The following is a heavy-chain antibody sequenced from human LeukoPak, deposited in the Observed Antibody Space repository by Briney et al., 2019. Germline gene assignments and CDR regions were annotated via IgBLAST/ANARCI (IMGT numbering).Heavy chain of an antibody. V-gene: IGHV3-53*01. J-gene: IGHJ5*02. CDR2: IYSSGVT. D-gene: IGHD3-10*01. Sequence: GGSLRLSCEASGFTVSSNYMNWVRQAPGKGLEWVSIIYSSGVTYYADSVKGRFTISRDNSKNTLYLQMNSVKAEDTPVYYCARLEVRGVIGPWGQGTLVTVSS. CDR3: ARLEVRGVIGP. CDR1: GFTVSSNY.